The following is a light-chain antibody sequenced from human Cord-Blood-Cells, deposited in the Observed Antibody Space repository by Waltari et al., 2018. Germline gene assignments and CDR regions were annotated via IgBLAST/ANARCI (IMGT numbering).Light chain of an antibody. Sequence: DILMTQSPDSLAVSLGERATINCKSSQSVLYSANKKNYLAWYQQKPGQPPKLLIYWVSTRESGLPDRFSGSGSETDFTLTISRLQAEDGAVYYCQQYYSTPITFGQGTRLEIK. J-gene: IGKJ5*01. V-gene: IGKV4-1*01. CDR1: QSVLYSANKKNY. CDR2: WVS. CDR3: QQYYSTPIT.